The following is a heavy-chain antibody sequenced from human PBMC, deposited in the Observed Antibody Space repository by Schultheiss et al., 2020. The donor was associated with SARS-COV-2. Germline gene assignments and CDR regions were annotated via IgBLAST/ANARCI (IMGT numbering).Heavy chain of an antibody. Sequence: GGSLRLSCVASGFTFSSYGMHWVRQAPGKGLEWVAFIRYDGSNKYYADSVKGRFTISRDNSKNTLYLQMNSLRAEDTAVYYCARDLAAPGPLLYYYQYMDVWGKGTTVTVSS. CDR3: ARDLAAPGPLLYYYQYMDV. CDR1: GFTFSSYG. D-gene: IGHD6-6*01. J-gene: IGHJ6*03. V-gene: IGHV3-30*02. CDR2: IRYDGSNK.